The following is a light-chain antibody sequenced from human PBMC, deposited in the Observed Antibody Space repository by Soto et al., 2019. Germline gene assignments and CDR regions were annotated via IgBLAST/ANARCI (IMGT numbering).Light chain of an antibody. CDR1: QSISDS. CDR3: QQSFSFPAT. CDR2: AAS. Sequence: DIQMTQSPSSLSASVGDRVTITCRASQSISDSLNWYQHKPGTAPKLLIYAASSLQSGVPSRFSGGGSGTDFTLTISSLQPEDFVTYFCQQSFSFPATFGGGPRWRSN. J-gene: IGKJ4*01. V-gene: IGKV1-39*01.